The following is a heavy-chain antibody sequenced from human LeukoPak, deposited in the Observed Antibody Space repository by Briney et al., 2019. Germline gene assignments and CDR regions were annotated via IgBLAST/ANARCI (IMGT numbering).Heavy chain of an antibody. CDR1: GFTFSSYE. V-gene: IGHV3-48*03. J-gene: IGHJ6*03. CDR3: ARSYYYYYYYMDV. CDR2: ISSSGSTI. Sequence: GGSLRLSCAAPGFTFSSYEMNWVRQAPGKGLEWVSYISSSGSTIYYADSVKGRFTISRDNAKNSLYLQMNSLRAEDTAVYYCARSYYYYYYYMDVWGKGTTVTISS.